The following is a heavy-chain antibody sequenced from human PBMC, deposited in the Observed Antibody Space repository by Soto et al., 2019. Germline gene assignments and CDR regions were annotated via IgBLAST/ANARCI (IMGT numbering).Heavy chain of an antibody. Sequence: AAVKVSCKTSGCTFAAYYIHWIRQAPGQGLEWMGWINPTSGGTVYAQNFQDRVTMTRDTSISTAYMELRRPNSDDTAVYYCARDPDYGDYWGYFFDSWGQGTPVTVSS. V-gene: IGHV1-2*02. CDR1: GCTFAAYY. CDR2: INPTSGGT. CDR3: ARDPDYGDYWGYFFDS. J-gene: IGHJ4*02. D-gene: IGHD4-17*01.